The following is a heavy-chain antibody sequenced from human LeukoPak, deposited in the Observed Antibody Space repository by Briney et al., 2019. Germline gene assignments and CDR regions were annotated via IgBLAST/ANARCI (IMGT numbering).Heavy chain of an antibody. Sequence: GASVKVSCKVPGYTLTELSMHWVRQAPGKGLEWMGGFDPEDGETIYAQKFQGRVTMTEDTSTDTAYMELSSLRSEGTAVYYCATQSGTDYYYMDVWGKGTTVTVSS. CDR2: FDPEDGET. V-gene: IGHV1-24*01. D-gene: IGHD3-10*01. CDR1: GYTLTELS. J-gene: IGHJ6*03. CDR3: ATQSGTDYYYMDV.